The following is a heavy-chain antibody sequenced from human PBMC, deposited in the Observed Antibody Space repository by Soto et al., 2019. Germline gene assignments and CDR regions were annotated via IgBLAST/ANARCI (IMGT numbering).Heavy chain of an antibody. CDR2: IYYSGST. V-gene: IGHV4-39*01. CDR3: ARLYSNSYFDY. J-gene: IGHJ4*02. CDR1: GGSMSSSSYY. Sequence: SETLSLTCTVSGGSMSSSSYYWGWIRQPPGKGLEWIGSIYYSGSTYYNPSLKSRVTISVDTSKNQFSLKLSSVTAADTAVYYCARLYSNSYFDYWGQGTLVTVSS. D-gene: IGHD4-4*01.